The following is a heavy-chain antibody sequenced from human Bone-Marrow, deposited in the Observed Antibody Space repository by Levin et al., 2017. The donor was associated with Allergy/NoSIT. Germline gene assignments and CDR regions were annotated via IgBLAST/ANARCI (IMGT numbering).Heavy chain of an antibody. D-gene: IGHD1-26*01. V-gene: IGHV1-3*01. CDR1: GYTFTSYA. CDR2: INAGNGNT. Sequence: PGESLKISCKASGYTFTSYAMHWVRQAPGQRLEWMGWINAGNGNTKYSQKFQGRVTITRDTSASTAYMELSSLRSEDTAVYYCARARVGATTFDYWGQGTLVTVSS. CDR3: ARARVGATTFDY. J-gene: IGHJ4*02.